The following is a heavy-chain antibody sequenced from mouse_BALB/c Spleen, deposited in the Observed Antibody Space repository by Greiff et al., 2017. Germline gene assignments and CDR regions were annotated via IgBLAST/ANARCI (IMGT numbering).Heavy chain of an antibody. CDR3: ARGVTTVVDSYYFDY. D-gene: IGHD1-1*01. CDR2: INPSTGYT. Sequence: QVQLQQSGAELAKPGASVKMSCKASGYTFTSYWMHWVKQRPGQGLEWIGYINPSTGYTEYNQKFKDKATLTADKSSSTAYMQLSSLTSEDSAVYYCARGVTTVVDSYYFDYWGQGTTLTVSS. CDR1: GYTFTSYW. V-gene: IGHV1-7*01. J-gene: IGHJ2*01.